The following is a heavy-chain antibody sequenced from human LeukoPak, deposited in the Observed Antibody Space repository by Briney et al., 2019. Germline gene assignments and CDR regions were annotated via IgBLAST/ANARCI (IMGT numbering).Heavy chain of an antibody. CDR1: GASINNYY. CDR3: ARDSAAGSYYYYTDV. J-gene: IGHJ6*03. V-gene: IGHV4-59*01. D-gene: IGHD1-1*01. CDR2: ISHSGST. Sequence: SETLSLTCTVSGASINNYYWSWIRQSPEKGLEWIGYISHSGSTHYNPSLKSRITTSVDTSKIHFSLNLTSVTAADTAVYYCARDSAAGSYYYYTDVWGKGTTVTISS.